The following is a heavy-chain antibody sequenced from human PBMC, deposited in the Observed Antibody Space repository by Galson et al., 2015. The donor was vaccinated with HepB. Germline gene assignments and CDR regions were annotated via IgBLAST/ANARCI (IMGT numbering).Heavy chain of an antibody. D-gene: IGHD2-2*01. CDR2: ISVSGGRS. CDR1: GFTFSSYG. V-gene: IGHV3-23*01. CDR3: ATLNNNVVVSSAPQGFDY. Sequence: SLRLSCAASGFTFSSYGMSWVRQAPGKGLEWVSFISVSGGRSYYADSVKGRFAISRDNSQNTLYLQMCSLRAEDTAVYYCATLNNNVVVSSAPQGFDYWGQGTLVTVSS. J-gene: IGHJ4*02.